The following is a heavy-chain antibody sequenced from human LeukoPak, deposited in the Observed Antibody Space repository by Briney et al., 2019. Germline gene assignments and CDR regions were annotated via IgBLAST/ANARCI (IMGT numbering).Heavy chain of an antibody. V-gene: IGHV1-18*01. Sequence: ASVKVSCNASGYTFTSYGISWVRQAPGQGLEWMGWTSAYNGNTNYAQKLQGRVTMTTDTSTSTAYMELRSLRSDDTAVYYCARGTYYYDSSGFDIWGQGTMVTVSS. CDR3: ARGTYYYDSSGFDI. CDR2: TSAYNGNT. J-gene: IGHJ3*02. CDR1: GYTFTSYG. D-gene: IGHD3-22*01.